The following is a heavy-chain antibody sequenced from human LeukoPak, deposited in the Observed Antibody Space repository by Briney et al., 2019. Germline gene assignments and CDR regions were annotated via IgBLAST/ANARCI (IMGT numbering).Heavy chain of an antibody. J-gene: IGHJ4*02. CDR2: ISYDGYNK. CDR1: GFSFSSYS. CDR3: ARGTSPGFGENDFDY. D-gene: IGHD3-10*01. V-gene: IGHV3-30*13. Sequence: PGGSLRLSCAASGFSFSSYSMNWVRQAPGKGLEWVAVISYDGYNKYYADSLKGRFTISRDNSKNRLYLQMNSLRPEDTAVYYCARGTSPGFGENDFDYWGQGTTVTVSS.